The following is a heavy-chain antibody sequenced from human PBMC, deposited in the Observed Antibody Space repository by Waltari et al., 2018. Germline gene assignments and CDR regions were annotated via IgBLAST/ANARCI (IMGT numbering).Heavy chain of an antibody. CDR3: ARDKIAAADY. J-gene: IGHJ4*02. V-gene: IGHV3-33*01. Sequence: QVQLVESGGGVVQPGRSLRLSCAASGFPFSSYGLHWVRQAPGKGLEWVAVIWYDGSNKYYADSVKGRFTISRDNSKNTLYLQMNSLRAEDTAVYYCARDKIAAADYWGQGTLVTVSS. CDR2: IWYDGSNK. D-gene: IGHD6-13*01. CDR1: GFPFSSYG.